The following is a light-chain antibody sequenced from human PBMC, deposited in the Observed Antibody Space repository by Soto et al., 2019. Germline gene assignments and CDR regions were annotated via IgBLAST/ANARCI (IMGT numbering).Light chain of an antibody. CDR2: GAS. Sequence: EIVVTQSPALLSVSPGERVTLSCRASQSVISSIAWYQQKLGQAPRLLIYGASTRATGIPARFSGSGSGTEFFLTISSLQSEDFATYYCQHYNNWLGTFGGGTKVDIK. CDR1: QSVISS. V-gene: IGKV3-15*01. J-gene: IGKJ4*01. CDR3: QHYNNWLGT.